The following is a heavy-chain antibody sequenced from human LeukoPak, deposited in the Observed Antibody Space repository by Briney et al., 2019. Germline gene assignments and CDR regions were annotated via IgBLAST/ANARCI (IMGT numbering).Heavy chain of an antibody. CDR1: GFTFDDYA. J-gene: IGHJ4*02. V-gene: IGHV3-9*01. D-gene: IGHD6-13*01. CDR3: ANQQPILYYFDY. CDR2: ISWNSGNI. Sequence: GGSLRLSCAASGFTFDDYAMHWVRQAPGKGLEWVSSISWNSGNIGYADSVKGRFTISRDNAKNSLYLQMNSLRAEDTAVYYCANQQPILYYFDYWGQGTLVTVSS.